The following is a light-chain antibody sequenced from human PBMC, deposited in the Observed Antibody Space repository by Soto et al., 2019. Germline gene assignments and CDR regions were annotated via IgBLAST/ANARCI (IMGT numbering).Light chain of an antibody. CDR2: EVS. J-gene: IGLJ2*01. Sequence: QSALTQPASVSGFPGQSITISCTGTSSDVGRYKYVCWYQQLPGRAPRLMIYEVSNRPSGVSNRFSGSKSGNTASLTISGLQAEDEGDYYCTSYSSSSTYVVFGGGTKVTVL. CDR3: TSYSSSSTYVV. V-gene: IGLV2-14*01. CDR1: SSDVGRYKY.